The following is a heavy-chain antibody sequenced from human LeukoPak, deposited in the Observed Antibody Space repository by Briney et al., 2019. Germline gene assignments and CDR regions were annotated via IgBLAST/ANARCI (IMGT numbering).Heavy chain of an antibody. V-gene: IGHV4-59*01. J-gene: IGHJ4*02. D-gene: IGHD5-12*01. CDR2: VYHSGCI. CDR3: VSSYGGYVLDY. CDR1: GGSISSYS. Sequence: SETLSLTCTVSGGSISSYSWNWIRQSPGKGLEWIGRVYHSGCINYNPSLKSRVTISVDTSKNQFSLNLSSVTAADTAVYYCVSSYGGYVLDYWGQGTLVIVSS.